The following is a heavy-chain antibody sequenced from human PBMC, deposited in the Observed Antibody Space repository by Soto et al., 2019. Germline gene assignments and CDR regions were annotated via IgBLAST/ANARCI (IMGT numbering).Heavy chain of an antibody. J-gene: IGHJ6*02. CDR1: GFTFSRYW. CDR3: ARDLLAGTTYYYGMDV. CDR2: INSDGSST. V-gene: IGHV3-74*01. Sequence: EVQLVESGGGLVQPGGSLRLSCVASGFTFSRYWMHWVRQAPGKGLVWVSRINSDGSSTSYADSVKGRFTISRDNAKNTLYLQMNSLRAEDTAFYYCARDLLAGTTYYYGMDVWGQGSTVTVS. D-gene: IGHD3-3*02.